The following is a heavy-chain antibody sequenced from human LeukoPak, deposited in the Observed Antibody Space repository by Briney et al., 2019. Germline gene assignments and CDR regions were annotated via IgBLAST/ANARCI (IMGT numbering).Heavy chain of an antibody. J-gene: IGHJ5*02. CDR2: ISAYNGNT. Sequence: ASVKVSCKASGYTFTSYGISWVRQAPGQGLEWMGWISAYNGNTNYAQKLQGRVTMTTDTSTSTAYMELRSLRSDDTAVYYCARMHYYDSGGSNWFDPWGQGTLVTVSS. CDR1: GYTFTSYG. CDR3: ARMHYYDSGGSNWFDP. V-gene: IGHV1-18*01. D-gene: IGHD3-10*01.